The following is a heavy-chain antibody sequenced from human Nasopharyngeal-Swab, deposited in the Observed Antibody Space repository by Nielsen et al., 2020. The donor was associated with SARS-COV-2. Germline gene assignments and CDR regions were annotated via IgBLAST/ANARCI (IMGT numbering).Heavy chain of an antibody. V-gene: IGHV4-34*01. CDR1: GGSFSAYY. J-gene: IGHJ3*02. D-gene: IGHD5-12*01. Sequence: SETLSLTCAVYGGSFSAYYWSWIRQPPGKGLEWIGEIDHSGSTKYNRSLKSRVTISVDTSKNQFSLKLTSVTAADSAIYYCVAYSGWTKDASDIWGQGTMVTVSS. CDR3: VAYSGWTKDASDI. CDR2: IDHSGST.